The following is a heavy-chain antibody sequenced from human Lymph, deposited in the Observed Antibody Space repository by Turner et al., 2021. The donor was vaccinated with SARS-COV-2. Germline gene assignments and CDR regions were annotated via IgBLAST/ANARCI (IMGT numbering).Heavy chain of an antibody. V-gene: IGHV3-23*01. Sequence: EVQLLESGGGLVQPGGSLRLSCAASGFTFSSYAMSWVRQAPGKGLGWVSAISGSGGDTYYADSVKGRFTISRDNSKNTLYLRMNSLRAEDTAVYYCAKGVRGAMIVVVIPYFDYWGQGTLVTVSS. CDR1: GFTFSSYA. D-gene: IGHD3-22*01. CDR3: AKGVRGAMIVVVIPYFDY. J-gene: IGHJ4*02. CDR2: ISGSGGDT.